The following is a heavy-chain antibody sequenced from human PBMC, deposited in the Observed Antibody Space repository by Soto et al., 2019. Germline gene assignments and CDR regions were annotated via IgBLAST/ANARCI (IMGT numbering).Heavy chain of an antibody. V-gene: IGHV4-4*02. CDR1: GTSISSSQW. J-gene: IGHJ6*02. CDR3: GRTKDYVYGVDV. CDR2: IYHNERT. Sequence: QVQLQESGPGLVKPSGTLSLTCAVSGTSISSSQWWSWVRQPPGKGLEWIGEIYHNERTNYNPSLKSRLTMSLDKSKHQVSLKLRSVTAADTATYYCGRTKDYVYGVDVWGQGTKVTVSS.